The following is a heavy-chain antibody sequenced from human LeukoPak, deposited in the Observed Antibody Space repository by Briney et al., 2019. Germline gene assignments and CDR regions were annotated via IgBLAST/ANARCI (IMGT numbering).Heavy chain of an antibody. CDR2: ISYDGSNK. D-gene: IGHD6-19*01. Sequence: GGSLRLSCAASGFTFSNYGMHWVRQAPGKGLEWVAVISYDGSNKYYADSVKGRFTISRDNSKNTLYLQMNSLRAEDTAVYYCAKVGGQWLVLYYFDYWGQGTLVTVSS. J-gene: IGHJ4*02. CDR3: AKVGGQWLVLYYFDY. CDR1: GFTFSNYG. V-gene: IGHV3-30*18.